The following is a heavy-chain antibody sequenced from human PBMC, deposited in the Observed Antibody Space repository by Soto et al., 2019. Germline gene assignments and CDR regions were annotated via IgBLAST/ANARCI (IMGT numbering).Heavy chain of an antibody. D-gene: IGHD3-3*01. CDR3: AKDRGYYDFWSGYGPEGGNYYYYMDV. J-gene: IGHJ6*03. CDR2: ISYDGSNK. V-gene: IGHV3-30*18. CDR1: GFTFSSYG. Sequence: PGGSLRLSCAASGFTFSSYGMHWVRQAPGKGLEWVAVISYDGSNKYYADSVKGRFTISRDNSKNTLYLQMNSLRAEDTAVYYCAKDRGYYDFWSGYGPEGGNYYYYMDVWGKGTTVTVSS.